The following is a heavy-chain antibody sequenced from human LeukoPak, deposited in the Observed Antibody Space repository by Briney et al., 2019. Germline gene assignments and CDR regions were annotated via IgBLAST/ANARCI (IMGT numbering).Heavy chain of an antibody. V-gene: IGHV4-4*07. J-gene: IGHJ4*02. CDR1: GGSISSYY. CDR3: ARENTGSYREFDY. D-gene: IGHD1-26*01. Sequence: SGTLSLTCTVSGGSISSYYWSWIRQPAGKGLEWIGRIYSGGSTNYNPSLKSRVTMSVDSSNNQFSLKLSSVTAADTAVFYCARENTGSYREFDYWGQGALVTVSS. CDR2: IYSGGST.